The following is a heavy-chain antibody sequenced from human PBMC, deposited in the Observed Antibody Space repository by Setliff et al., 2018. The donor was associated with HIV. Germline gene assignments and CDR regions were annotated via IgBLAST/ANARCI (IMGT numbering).Heavy chain of an antibody. CDR3: ARDRLHYDILTGYSDAFDI. CDR2: IIPIFGTA. D-gene: IGHD3-9*01. Sequence: SVKVSCKASGGTFSSYAISWVRQAPGQGLEWMGGIIPIFGTANYAQKFQGRVTITADESTSTAYMELSSLRSEDTAVYYCARDRLHYDILTGYSDAFDIWGQGTMVTVSS. J-gene: IGHJ3*02. CDR1: GGTFSSYA. V-gene: IGHV1-69*13.